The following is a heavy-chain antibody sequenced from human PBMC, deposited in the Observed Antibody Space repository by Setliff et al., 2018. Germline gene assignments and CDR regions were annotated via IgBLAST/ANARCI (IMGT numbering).Heavy chain of an antibody. V-gene: IGHV3-23*01. Sequence: GGSLRLSCAASGFTFSSYAMSWVRQAPGKGLEWVSAISGSGGSTYYADSVKGRFTISRDNSKNTLYLQMTSRRAEDTAVYYCASNLWIQQWLYYYGMDVWGQGTTVTVSS. J-gene: IGHJ6*02. D-gene: IGHD5-18*01. CDR2: ISGSGGST. CDR1: GFTFSSYA. CDR3: ASNLWIQQWLYYYGMDV.